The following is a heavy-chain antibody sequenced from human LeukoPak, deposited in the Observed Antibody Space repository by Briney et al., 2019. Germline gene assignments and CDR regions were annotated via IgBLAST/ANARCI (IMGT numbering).Heavy chain of an antibody. D-gene: IGHD2-15*01. V-gene: IGHV3-23*01. CDR3: AKDRGYCSGSSCPLVFDY. Sequence: GGSLRFSCAASGFTFSSYSMNWVRQAPGKGLEWVSVFSGSGGYTYYADSVKGRFTISRDNSKNTLYLQMNSLRAEDTAVYYCAKDRGYCSGSSCPLVFDYWGQGTLVTVSS. J-gene: IGHJ4*02. CDR2: FSGSGGYT. CDR1: GFTFSSYS.